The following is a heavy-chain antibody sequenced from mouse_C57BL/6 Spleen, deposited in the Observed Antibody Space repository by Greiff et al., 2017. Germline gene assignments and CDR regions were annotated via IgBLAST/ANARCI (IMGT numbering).Heavy chain of an antibody. CDR2: ISGGGGNS. D-gene: IGHD4-1*01. CDR1: GFTFSSYT. V-gene: IGHV5-9*01. Sequence: EVKLVESGGGLVKPGGSLNLSCAASGFTFSSYTMSWVRPTPVKRLEWVATISGGGGNSYYPDSVKGRFTISRADAKNTRYLQMSSLRSEDSALYDCARLSGNWDVRLYVDYWGQGTTLTVSS. J-gene: IGHJ2*01. CDR3: ARLSGNWDVRLYVDY.